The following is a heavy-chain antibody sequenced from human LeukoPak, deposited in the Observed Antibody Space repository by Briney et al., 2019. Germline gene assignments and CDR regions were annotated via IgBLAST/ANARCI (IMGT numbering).Heavy chain of an antibody. J-gene: IGHJ5*02. D-gene: IGHD3-10*01. CDR2: INSDGGST. CDR3: SKDLTSDFGGDLDP. CDR1: GFTFSSYW. Sequence: GGSLRLSCAASGFTFSSYWMHWVRQAPGKGLVWVSRINSDGGSTSYADSVKGRFTISRDNSKSTVYLQMNSLRVEDAAVYYCSKDLTSDFGGDLDPWGQGTLVTVSS. V-gene: IGHV3-74*01.